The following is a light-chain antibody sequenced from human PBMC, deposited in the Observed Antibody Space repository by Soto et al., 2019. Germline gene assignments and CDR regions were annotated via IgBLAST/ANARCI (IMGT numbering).Light chain of an antibody. J-gene: IGKJ5*01. Sequence: EVVLTQSPATLALSPGGGATLSGSASQNVDNYLAWYQQKPGQAPRLLIYDASNRATGIPARFSGSGSGTAFTLTISSLEPEDSAVYYCQQCSFWPRITFGQGTRLEIK. CDR3: QQCSFWPRIT. CDR2: DAS. CDR1: QNVDNY. V-gene: IGKV3-11*01.